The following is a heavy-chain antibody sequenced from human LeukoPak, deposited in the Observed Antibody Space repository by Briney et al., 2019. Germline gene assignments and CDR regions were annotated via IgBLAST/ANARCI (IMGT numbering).Heavy chain of an antibody. CDR2: IYYSGST. Sequence: SETLSLTCTVSGGSIRGYYWSWIRQPPGKGLEWIGYIYYSGSTNYNPSLKSRVTISVDTSKNQFSLKLSAVTAADTAVYYCARVQIAYSYGLFDYWGQGTLVTVSS. V-gene: IGHV4-59*08. D-gene: IGHD5-18*01. J-gene: IGHJ4*02. CDR1: GGSIRGYY. CDR3: ARVQIAYSYGLFDY.